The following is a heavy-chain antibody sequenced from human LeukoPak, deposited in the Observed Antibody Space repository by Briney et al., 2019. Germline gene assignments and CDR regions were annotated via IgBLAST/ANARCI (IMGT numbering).Heavy chain of an antibody. Sequence: GGSLRLSCAASGFTFDDYAMHWVWQAPGKGLEWVSGISSSGSTIYYADSAKGRFTISRDNAKNSLYLQMNSLRAEDTAVYYCARDSVPDYWGQGTLVTVSS. CDR2: ISSSGSTI. CDR1: GFTFDDYA. CDR3: ARDSVPDY. J-gene: IGHJ4*02. V-gene: IGHV3-11*01. D-gene: IGHD1-1*01.